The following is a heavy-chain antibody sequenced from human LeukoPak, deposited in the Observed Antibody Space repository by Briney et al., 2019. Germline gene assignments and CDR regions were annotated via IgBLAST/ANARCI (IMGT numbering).Heavy chain of an antibody. J-gene: IGHJ4*02. D-gene: IGHD1-26*01. V-gene: IGHV4-61*05. Sequence: PSETLSLTCTVSGGSISSSTYCWSWIRQPPGKGLEWIGYVYYSGSTNYNPSLKSRVTISVDTSKNQFSLKLSSVTAADTAVYYCASGSSYFDLWGQGTLVTVSS. CDR1: GGSISSSTYC. CDR2: VYYSGST. CDR3: ASGSSYFDL.